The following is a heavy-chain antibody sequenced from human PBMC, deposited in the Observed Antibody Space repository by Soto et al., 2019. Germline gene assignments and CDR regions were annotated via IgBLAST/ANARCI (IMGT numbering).Heavy chain of an antibody. D-gene: IGHD3-10*01. CDR1: GFTFSSYS. CDR3: ARDRELLWFGSPPWYNWFDP. CDR2: ISSSSSYI. Sequence: GESLKISCAASGFTFSSYSMNWVRQAPGKGLEWVSSISSSSSYIYYADSVKGRFTISRDNAKNSLYLQMNSLRAEDTAVYYCARDRELLWFGSPPWYNWFDPWGQGTLVTVSS. V-gene: IGHV3-21*01. J-gene: IGHJ5*02.